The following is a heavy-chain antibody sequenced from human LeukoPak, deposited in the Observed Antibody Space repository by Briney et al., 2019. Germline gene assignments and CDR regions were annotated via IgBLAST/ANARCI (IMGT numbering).Heavy chain of an antibody. CDR3: ARDHGDFVWFFDY. J-gene: IGHJ4*02. Sequence: SETLSLTCTVSGGSISSYYWNWIRQPAGKGLEWIGRIFTSGSTNYNPSLKSRVTMSVDTSKNQFSLKLSSVTAADTAVYYCARDHGDFVWFFDYWGQGILVTVSS. V-gene: IGHV4-4*07. CDR1: GGSISSYY. CDR2: IFTSGST. D-gene: IGHD4-17*01.